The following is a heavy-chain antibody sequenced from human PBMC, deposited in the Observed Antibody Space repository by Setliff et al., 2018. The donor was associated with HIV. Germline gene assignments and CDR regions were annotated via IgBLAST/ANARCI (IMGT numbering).Heavy chain of an antibody. D-gene: IGHD2-15*01. J-gene: IGHJ3*02. V-gene: IGHV4-39*07. CDR2: IYYRGST. Sequence: SETLSLTCTVSGGSISSSSYYWGWIRQPPGKGLEWIGSIYYRGSTYYNPSLKSRVTISVDTSRNQFSLNLSSVTAADTAVYYCARFPLLHKNAFDIWGQGTMVTVS. CDR1: GGSISSSSYY. CDR3: ARFPLLHKNAFDI.